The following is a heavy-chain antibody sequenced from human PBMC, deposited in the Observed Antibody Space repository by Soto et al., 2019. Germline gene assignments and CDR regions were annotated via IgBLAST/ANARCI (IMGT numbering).Heavy chain of an antibody. V-gene: IGHV4-31*03. J-gene: IGHJ5*02. Sequence: QVQLQESGPGLVKPSQTLSLTCTVSGGSISSGGYYWSWIRQHPGKGLEWIGYIHYSGSTYYNPSLKSRVTISVDTSKNQFSLKLSSVTAADTAVYYCARTLVVVVAATPGWFDPWGQGTLVTVSS. CDR2: IHYSGST. CDR1: GGSISSGGYY. D-gene: IGHD2-15*01. CDR3: ARTLVVVVAATPGWFDP.